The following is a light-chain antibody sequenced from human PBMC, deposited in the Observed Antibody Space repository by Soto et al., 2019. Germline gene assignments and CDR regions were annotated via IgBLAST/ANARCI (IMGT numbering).Light chain of an antibody. J-gene: IGKJ5*01. CDR3: QQNFSIPIT. V-gene: IGKV1-5*03. Sequence: DIQMTQSPSTLSGSVGDRVTITCRASQTISSWLAWYQQKPGKAPKLLIYKASTLKSGVPSRFSGSGSGTHFTLTITGLQTADFATYYCQQNFSIPITFGQGTRLEIK. CDR1: QTISSW. CDR2: KAS.